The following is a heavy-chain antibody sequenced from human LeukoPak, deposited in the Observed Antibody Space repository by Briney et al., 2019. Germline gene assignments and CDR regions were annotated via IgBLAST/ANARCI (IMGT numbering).Heavy chain of an antibody. J-gene: IGHJ6*02. CDR3: ARDIIGDYAMDV. CDR2: ISSSAYNI. CDR1: GFTFSTYS. V-gene: IGHV3-21*01. Sequence: GGSLRLSCAGSGFTFSTYSMNWVRQAPGKGLEWVSSISSSAYNIYYADSVKGRFTISRDNAKKSLYLQMNSLRAEDTAVYYCARDIIGDYAMDVWGQGTTVTVSS. D-gene: IGHD2/OR15-2a*01.